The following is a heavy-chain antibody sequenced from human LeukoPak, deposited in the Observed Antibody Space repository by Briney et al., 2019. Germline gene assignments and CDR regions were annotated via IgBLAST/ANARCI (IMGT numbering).Heavy chain of an antibody. CDR2: IYPGDSDT. Sequence: GESLKISCKGSGSSFNSYWIGWVRQLPGKGLEWMGIIYPGDSDTRYSPSFQGQVTISADKSISTAYLQWSSLKASDTAMYYCARHDDCSGGSCLLDVWGKGTTVTVSS. CDR1: GSSFNSYW. J-gene: IGHJ6*04. D-gene: IGHD2-15*01. V-gene: IGHV5-51*01. CDR3: ARHDDCSGGSCLLDV.